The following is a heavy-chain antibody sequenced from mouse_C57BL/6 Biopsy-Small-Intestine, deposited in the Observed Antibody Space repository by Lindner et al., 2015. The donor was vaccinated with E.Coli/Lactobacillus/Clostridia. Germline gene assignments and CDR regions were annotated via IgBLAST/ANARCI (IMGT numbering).Heavy chain of an antibody. CDR2: INPSTGGT. CDR3: LSRILY. CDR1: GYSFTGYY. V-gene: IGHV1-42*01. J-gene: IGHJ3*01. Sequence: VQLQESGPELVKPGASVKISCKASGYSFTGYYMNWVKQSPEKSLEWIGEINPSTGGTTYNQKFKAKATLTVDKSSSTAYMQLKSLTSEDSAVYYCLSRILYWGQGDSGHCLC.